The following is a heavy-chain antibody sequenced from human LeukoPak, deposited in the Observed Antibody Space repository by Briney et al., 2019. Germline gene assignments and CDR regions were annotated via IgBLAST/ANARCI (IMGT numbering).Heavy chain of an antibody. CDR1: GFTLSNAW. D-gene: IGHD6-13*01. V-gene: IGHV3-15*01. Sequence: GGSLRLSCAASGFTLSNAWMSRVRQAPGRGLEWVGRRKSKTDGGTTEYAAPVKGRFTISMDASKNTRYLQMNSLKTEHTAVYYCTTVPYSSSWSYYFAYSRQRTLVTVSS. J-gene: IGHJ4*02. CDR2: RKSKTDGGTT. CDR3: TTVPYSSSWSYYFAY.